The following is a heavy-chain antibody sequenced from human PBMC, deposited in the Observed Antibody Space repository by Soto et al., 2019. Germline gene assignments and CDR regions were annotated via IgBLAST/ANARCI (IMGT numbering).Heavy chain of an antibody. CDR3: ASGVATICYYHGMDV. D-gene: IGHD5-12*01. CDR2: IYYSGST. J-gene: IGHJ6*02. V-gene: IGHV4-31*03. CDR1: GGSISSGGYY. Sequence: QVQLQESGPGLVKPSQTLSLTCTVSGGSISSGGYYWSWIRQHPGKGLEWIGYIYYSGSTYYNPFRKRRVTLAVDTSTSQLSLKLSSVTAADTAVYYCASGVATICYYHGMDVWGQGTTVTVSS.